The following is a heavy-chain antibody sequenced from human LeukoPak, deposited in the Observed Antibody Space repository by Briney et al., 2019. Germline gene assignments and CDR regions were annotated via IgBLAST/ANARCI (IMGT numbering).Heavy chain of an antibody. V-gene: IGHV4-39*07. J-gene: IGHJ4*02. CDR1: SGSVSSSSYY. CDR3: ARVGATGRLG. CDR2: INHSGST. Sequence: MSSETLSLTCTVSSGSVSSSSYYWGWIRQPPGKGLEWIGEINHSGSTNYNPSLKSRVTISVDTSKNQFSLKLSSVTAADTAVYYCARVGATGRLGWGQGTLVTVSS. D-gene: IGHD1-1*01.